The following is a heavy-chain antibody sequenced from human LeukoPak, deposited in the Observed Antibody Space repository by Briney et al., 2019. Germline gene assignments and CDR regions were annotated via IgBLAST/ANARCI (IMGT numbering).Heavy chain of an antibody. CDR3: ARDWIAAAGTLNWFDP. Sequence: ASVKVSCKASGYTFTSYGISWVRQAPGQGLEWMGWISASNGNTNYAQKLQGRVTMTTDTSTSTAYMELRSLRSDDTAVYYCARDWIAAAGTLNWFDPWGQGTLVTVSS. J-gene: IGHJ5*02. CDR1: GYTFTSYG. V-gene: IGHV1-18*01. D-gene: IGHD6-13*01. CDR2: ISASNGNT.